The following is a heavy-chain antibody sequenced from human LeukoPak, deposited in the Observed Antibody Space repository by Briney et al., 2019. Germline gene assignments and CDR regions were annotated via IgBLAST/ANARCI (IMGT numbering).Heavy chain of an antibody. CDR2: MYHSGST. D-gene: IGHD1-26*01. CDR1: GYSISSGYY. CDR3: GRDRSGGYSVDY. V-gene: IGHV4-38-2*01. J-gene: IGHJ4*02. Sequence: SETLSLTCAVSGYSISSGYYWGWIRQPPGKGLEWIASMYHSGSTYYNPSLKSRVTLSVDTSKNQFSLKMSSVTAADTAAYYCGRDRSGGYSVDYWAREPWSPSP.